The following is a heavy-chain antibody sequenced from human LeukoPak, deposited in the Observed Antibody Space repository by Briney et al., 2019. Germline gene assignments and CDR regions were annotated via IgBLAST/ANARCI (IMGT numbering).Heavy chain of an antibody. D-gene: IGHD6-19*01. Sequence: GGSLRLSCAASGFTVSSNYMSWVRQAPGKGLEWVSVIYSGGSTYYADSVKGRFTISRDNSKNTLYLQMNSLRAEDTAVYYCAKDDPYSSGWYFDYWGQGTLVTVSS. CDR1: GFTVSSNY. V-gene: IGHV3-66*01. CDR3: AKDDPYSSGWYFDY. CDR2: IYSGGST. J-gene: IGHJ4*02.